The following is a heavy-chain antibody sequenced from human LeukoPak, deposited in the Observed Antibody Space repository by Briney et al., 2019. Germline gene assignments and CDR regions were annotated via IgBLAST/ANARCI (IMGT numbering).Heavy chain of an antibody. V-gene: IGHV4-59*01. CDR1: GGSISSYY. Sequence: SSETLSLTCTVSGGSISSYYWSWIRQPPGKGLERIGYIYYSGSTNYSPSLQSRVTISVDTSKNQFSLNLSSVTAADTAVYYCARGLGYCSGGSCYPFDYWGQGTLVTVSS. CDR3: ARGLGYCSGGSCYPFDY. D-gene: IGHD2-15*01. J-gene: IGHJ4*02. CDR2: IYYSGST.